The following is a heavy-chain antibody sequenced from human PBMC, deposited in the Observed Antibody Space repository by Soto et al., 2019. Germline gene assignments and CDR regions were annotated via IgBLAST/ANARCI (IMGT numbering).Heavy chain of an antibody. D-gene: IGHD3-10*01. Sequence: PSETLSLTCTVSGGSISSYYWSWIRQPPGKGLEWIGYIYYSGSTNYNPSLKSRVTISVDTSKNQFSLKLSSVTAADTAVYYCARVGGPYGSGSYYHNWFDPWGQGTLVTVSS. CDR1: GGSISSYY. V-gene: IGHV4-59*01. J-gene: IGHJ5*02. CDR3: ARVGGPYGSGSYYHNWFDP. CDR2: IYYSGST.